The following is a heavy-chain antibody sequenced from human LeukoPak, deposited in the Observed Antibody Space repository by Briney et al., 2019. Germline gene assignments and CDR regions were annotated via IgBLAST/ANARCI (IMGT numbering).Heavy chain of an antibody. V-gene: IGHV3-48*01. D-gene: IGHD2-2*02. Sequence: PGGSLRLSCAASGFTFSDYSLNWVRQAPGKGLEWLSYLSGKGPQISYADPVKGRFTISRDNSKNTLYLQMNSLRAEDTAVYYCARAPVVPAAIGYYYYYMDVWGKGTTVTVSS. CDR3: ARAPVVPAAIGYYYYYMDV. CDR2: LSGKGPQI. J-gene: IGHJ6*03. CDR1: GFTFSDYS.